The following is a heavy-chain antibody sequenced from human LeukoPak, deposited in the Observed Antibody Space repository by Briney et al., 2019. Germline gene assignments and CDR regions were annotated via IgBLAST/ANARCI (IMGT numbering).Heavy chain of an antibody. Sequence: ASVKVSCKASGYTFTSYYMHWVRQAPGQGLEWMGIINPSGGSTSYAQKFQGRVTMTRGTSTSTVYMELSSLRSEDTAVYYCARDRGPYDSSGYYSYFDYWGQGTLVTVSS. D-gene: IGHD3-22*01. V-gene: IGHV1-46*01. CDR1: GYTFTSYY. CDR2: INPSGGST. J-gene: IGHJ4*02. CDR3: ARDRGPYDSSGYYSYFDY.